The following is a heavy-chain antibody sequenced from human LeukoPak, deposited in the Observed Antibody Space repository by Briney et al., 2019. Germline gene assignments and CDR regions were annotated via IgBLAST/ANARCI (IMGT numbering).Heavy chain of an antibody. CDR2: IYPGDSDT. CDR1: GYRFTSYW. CDR3: ARHSGSGTYYYGMDV. J-gene: IGHJ6*02. V-gene: IGHV5-51*01. Sequence: KPGESLKISCKGSGYRFTSYWIGWVRQMPGKGLEWMGIIYPGDSDTRYSPSFQGQVTISADKSISTAYLQWSSLKASDTAMYYCARHSGSGTYYYGMDVWGQGTTVTVSS. D-gene: IGHD3-10*01.